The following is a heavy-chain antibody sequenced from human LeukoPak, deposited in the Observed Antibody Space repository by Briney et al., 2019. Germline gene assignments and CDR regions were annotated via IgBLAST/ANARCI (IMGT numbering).Heavy chain of an antibody. CDR2: IYYSGST. D-gene: IGHD3-3*01. J-gene: IGHJ5*02. CDR1: GGSFSSYY. CDR3: ARDPGRPVAGGRFLAGWFDP. Sequence: SETLSLTCAVYGGSFSSYYWSWIRQPPGKGLEWIGYIYYSGSTNYNPSLKSRVTISVDTSKNQFSLKLSSVTAADTAVYYCARDPGRPVAGGRFLAGWFDPWGQGTLVTVSS. V-gene: IGHV4-59*01.